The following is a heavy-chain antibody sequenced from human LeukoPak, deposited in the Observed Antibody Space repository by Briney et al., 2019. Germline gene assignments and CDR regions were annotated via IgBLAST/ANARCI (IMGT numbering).Heavy chain of an antibody. V-gene: IGHV4-59*01. CDR2: IYYSGST. D-gene: IGHD6-19*01. J-gene: IGHJ4*02. CDR1: GGSISSYY. CDR3: ASSYSSGWYGY. Sequence: SETLSLTCTVSGGSISSYYWSWIRQPPGKGLEWIGYIYYSGSTNYNPSLKSRVTISVDTSKNQFSLKLSSVTAAVTAVYYCASSYSSGWYGYWGQGTLVTVSS.